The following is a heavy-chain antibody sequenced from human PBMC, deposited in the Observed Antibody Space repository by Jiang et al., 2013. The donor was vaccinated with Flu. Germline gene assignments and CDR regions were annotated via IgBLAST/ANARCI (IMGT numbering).Heavy chain of an antibody. J-gene: IGHJ4*02. V-gene: IGHV5-51*01. CDR2: IYPGDSNT. CDR3: ARLNVRISYTLDY. D-gene: IGHD2-2*02. CDR1: GYSFSNYW. Sequence: PGESLKISCKGSGYSFSNYWIGWVRQMPGKGLEWMGIIYPGDSNTRYSPSFQGRVTISADKSISTAYLQWSSLRASDTAMYFCARLNVRISYTLDYWGQGTLVTVSS.